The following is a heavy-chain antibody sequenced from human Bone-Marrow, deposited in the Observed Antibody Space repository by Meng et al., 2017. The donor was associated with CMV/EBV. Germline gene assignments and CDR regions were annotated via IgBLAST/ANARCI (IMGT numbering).Heavy chain of an antibody. CDR2: INPSGGST. D-gene: IGHD2-15*01. CDR3: ARDRKVVVALTPTLRRYGMDV. J-gene: IGHJ6*02. CDR1: GYTFTSYY. Sequence: ASVKVSCKASGYTFTSYYMHWVRQAPGQGLEWMGIINPSGGSTSYAQKFQGRVTMTRDTSTSTVYMELSRLRSDDTAVYYCARDRKVVVALTPTLRRYGMDVWGQGTTVTFSS. V-gene: IGHV1-46*01.